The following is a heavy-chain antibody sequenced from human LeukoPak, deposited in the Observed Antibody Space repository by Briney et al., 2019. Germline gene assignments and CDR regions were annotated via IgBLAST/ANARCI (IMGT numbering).Heavy chain of an antibody. J-gene: IGHJ4*02. D-gene: IGHD3-10*01. CDR1: GYTFTTYA. CDR2: INAGNGNT. CDR3: ARDIGYGSGSYNFDY. Sequence: ASVKVSCKASGYTFTTYAVHWVRQAPGQRLEWMGWINAGNGNTKYSQKFQGRVTITRDTSASTAYMELSSLRSEDTAVYYCARDIGYGSGSYNFDYWGQGTLVTVSS. V-gene: IGHV1-3*01.